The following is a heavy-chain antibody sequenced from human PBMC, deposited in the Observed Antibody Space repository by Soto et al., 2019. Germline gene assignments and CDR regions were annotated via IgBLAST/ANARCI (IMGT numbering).Heavy chain of an antibody. CDR1: GYSFMTYW. J-gene: IGHJ4*02. CDR3: ARYDRGADF. V-gene: IGHV5-51*01. D-gene: IGHD3-16*01. CDR2: IYPADSDT. Sequence: GESLKISCKGSGYSFMTYWSGWVRQMPGKGLEWMGTIYPADSDTKYNPSLQGQVTISVDTSKSTAYLQWSSLRASDTATYFCARYDRGADFWGQGTQVTVSS.